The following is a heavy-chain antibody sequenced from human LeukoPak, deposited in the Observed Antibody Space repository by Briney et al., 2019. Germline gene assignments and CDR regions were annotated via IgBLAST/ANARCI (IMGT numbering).Heavy chain of an antibody. CDR2: ISGSGGST. V-gene: IGHV3-23*01. Sequence: GGSLRLSCAASGFTFSSYAMSWVRQAPGKGLEWVSAISGSGGSTYYADSVKGRFTISRDNSKNTLYLQMNSLRAEDTAVCYCAKDLEGGVVIIGYYGMDVWGQGTTVTVSS. CDR3: AKDLEGGVVIIGYYGMDV. CDR1: GFTFSSYA. D-gene: IGHD3-3*01. J-gene: IGHJ6*02.